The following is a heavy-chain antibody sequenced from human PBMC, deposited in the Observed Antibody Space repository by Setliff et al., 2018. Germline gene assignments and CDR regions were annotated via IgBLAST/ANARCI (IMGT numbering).Heavy chain of an antibody. D-gene: IGHD3-16*01. V-gene: IGHV1-18*04. J-gene: IGHJ4*02. CDR1: GFRFTSFG. CDR2: ISPYSGES. Sequence: ASVKVSCKTSGFRFTSFGFSWVRQAPGQGLEWMGWISPYSGESNYAQKFQDRLTVTADTSTKTIYMELRSLTSDDTAVYFCTRSRAPRVVLAADFDLWGQGTLVTVSS. CDR3: TRSRAPRVVLAADFDL.